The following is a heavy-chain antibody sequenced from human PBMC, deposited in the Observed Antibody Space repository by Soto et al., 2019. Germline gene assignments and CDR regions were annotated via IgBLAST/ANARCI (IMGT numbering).Heavy chain of an antibody. J-gene: IGHJ5*02. CDR1: GDTFKSYS. V-gene: IGHV1-69*01. CDR2: IIPMSGSS. D-gene: IGHD1-7*01. Sequence: QVHLEQSGTEVKKPGSSVKVSCKASGDTFKSYSINWIRQAPGQGLEWMGGIIPMSGSSDYAQKFQGRVTITADESTSTVYMELSSLRSEDTAIYYCARDNFVELRGTCFDPWGQGTLVIVSS. CDR3: ARDNFVELRGTCFDP.